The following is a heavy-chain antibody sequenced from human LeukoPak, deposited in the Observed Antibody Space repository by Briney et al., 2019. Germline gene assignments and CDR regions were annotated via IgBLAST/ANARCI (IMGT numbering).Heavy chain of an antibody. V-gene: IGHV4-39*07. J-gene: IGHJ5*02. CDR1: GGSISSSSYY. CDR2: IYYSGST. Sequence: SETLSLTCTVSGGSISSSSYYWGWIRQPPGKGLEWIGSIYYSGSTYYNPSLKSRVTISVDTSKNQFSLKLSSVTAADTAVYYCARILNSGGFDPWGQGTLVTVSS. CDR3: ARILNSGGFDP. D-gene: IGHD3-10*01.